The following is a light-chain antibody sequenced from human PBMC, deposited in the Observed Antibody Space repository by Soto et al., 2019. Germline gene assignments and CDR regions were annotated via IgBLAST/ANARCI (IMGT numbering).Light chain of an antibody. V-gene: IGLV2-14*03. Sequence: QSALTQPASVSGSPGQSITISCTGTRSDIGASNFVSWYHHHAGEVPQLILYDVNVRPSGVPTRFSGSKSGTTASLTISGLQAEDEADYYCTSLTTSTTMILGGGTKLTLL. CDR3: TSLTTSTTMI. CDR1: RSDIGASNF. J-gene: IGLJ2*01. CDR2: DVN.